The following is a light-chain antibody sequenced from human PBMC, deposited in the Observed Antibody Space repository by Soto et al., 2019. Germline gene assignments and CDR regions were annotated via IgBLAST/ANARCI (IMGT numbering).Light chain of an antibody. Sequence: EIVMTQSPATLSVSPGERATLSCRASQSVSSNLAWYQQKPGQAPRLIIYGASTRATGIPARFSGSGSGTEVTHTISSLQSEDFAVYYCQQYNNLPLTFGGGTKVEIK. V-gene: IGKV3D-15*01. CDR1: QSVSSN. CDR3: QQYNNLPLT. CDR2: GAS. J-gene: IGKJ4*01.